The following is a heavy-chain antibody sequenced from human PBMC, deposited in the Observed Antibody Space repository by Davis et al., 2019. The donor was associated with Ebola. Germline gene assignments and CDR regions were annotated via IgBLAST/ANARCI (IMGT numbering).Heavy chain of an antibody. CDR2: INSDGSST. Sequence: HTGGSLRLSCAASGFTFSSYWMHWVRQAPGKGLVWVSRINSDGSSTNYADSAKGRFTISRDNAKNSLYLQMNSLRAEDTAVYYCASSSIAARPGYYYGMDVWSQGTTVTVSS. J-gene: IGHJ6*02. CDR3: ASSSIAARPGYYYGMDV. CDR1: GFTFSSYW. D-gene: IGHD6-6*01. V-gene: IGHV3-74*01.